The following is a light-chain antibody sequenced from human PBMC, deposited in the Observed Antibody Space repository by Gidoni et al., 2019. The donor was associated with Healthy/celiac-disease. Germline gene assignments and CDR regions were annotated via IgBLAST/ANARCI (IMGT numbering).Light chain of an antibody. CDR2: WNN. CDR1: SSNIGSNS. V-gene: IGLV1-47*01. J-gene: IGLJ3*02. Sequence: QSVLTQPPSASGTPGQRVTISCSGSSSNIGSNSVYWNHQLPGTAPKLLIYWNNQRPSGVPARFSGSNSGTSASLAIRGLRSEDDADYYCAAWDDSLSGRVFGGGTKLTVL. CDR3: AAWDDSLSGRV.